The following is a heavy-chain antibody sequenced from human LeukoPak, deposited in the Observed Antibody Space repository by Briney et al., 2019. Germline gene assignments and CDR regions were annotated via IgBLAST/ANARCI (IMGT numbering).Heavy chain of an antibody. J-gene: IGHJ4*02. V-gene: IGHV3-23*01. CDR3: AKSQRNDQQVVQRIDY. D-gene: IGHD2-2*01. CDR1: RFTFSTYA. Sequence: PGGSLRLSCTASRFTFSTYAMSRVRQAPGTGLEWVSSISGSGDTTYYTGSVKGRFTISRDNSKNALYLQMSSLRAEDTAVYYCAKSQRNDQQVVQRIDYWGQGTLVTVSS. CDR2: ISGSGDTT.